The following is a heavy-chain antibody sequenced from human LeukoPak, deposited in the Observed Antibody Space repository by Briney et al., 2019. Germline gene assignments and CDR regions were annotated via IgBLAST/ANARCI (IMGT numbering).Heavy chain of an antibody. Sequence: ASVKVSCTVSGYTLTELSMHWVRQAPGKGLEWMGGFDPEDGETIYAQKFQGRVTMTEDTSTDTAYMELSSLRSEDTAVYYCATGIRGMVRGVIIYDYWGQGTLVTVSS. J-gene: IGHJ4*02. CDR1: GYTLTELS. CDR3: ATGIRGMVRGVIIYDY. CDR2: FDPEDGET. V-gene: IGHV1-24*01. D-gene: IGHD3-10*01.